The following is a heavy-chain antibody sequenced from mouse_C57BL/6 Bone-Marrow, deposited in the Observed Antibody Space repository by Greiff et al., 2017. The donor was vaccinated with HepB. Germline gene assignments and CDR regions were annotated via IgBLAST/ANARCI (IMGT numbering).Heavy chain of an antibody. V-gene: IGHV14-3*01. J-gene: IGHJ4*01. Sequence: EVQLVESVAELVRPGASVKLSCTASGFNIKNTYMHWVKQRPEQGLEWIGRIDPANGNTKYAPKFQGKATITADTSSNTAYLQLSSLTSEDTAIYYCASYYGSSYYYYAMDYWGQGTSVTVSS. CDR2: IDPANGNT. CDR3: ASYYGSSYYYYAMDY. D-gene: IGHD1-1*01. CDR1: GFNIKNTY.